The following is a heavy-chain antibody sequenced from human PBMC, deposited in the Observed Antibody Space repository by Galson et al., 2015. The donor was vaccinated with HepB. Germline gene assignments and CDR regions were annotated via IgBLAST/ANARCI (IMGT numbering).Heavy chain of an antibody. J-gene: IGHJ3*02. V-gene: IGHV3-72*01. CDR1: GFTFSDHY. D-gene: IGHD2-15*01. CDR2: IRNKTKRYTT. Sequence: SLRLSCAASGFTFSDHYMDWVRQAPGKGLEWVGRIRNKTKRYTTEYAASVKGRFTISRDDSKNSLYLQMNSLKTEDTAVYYCARARSLSAFDIWGQGTMVTVSS. CDR3: ARARSLSAFDI.